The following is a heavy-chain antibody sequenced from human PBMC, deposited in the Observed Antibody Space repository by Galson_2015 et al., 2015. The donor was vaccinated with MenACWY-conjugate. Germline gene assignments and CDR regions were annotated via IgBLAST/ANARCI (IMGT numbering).Heavy chain of an antibody. D-gene: IGHD7-27*01. Sequence: SETLSLTCTVSGASISIHHWSWFRQPPGKGLEWIAYIRDTGSLKDNPSLKSRVTMSAEKSNNQFSLRLISVTAADTAVYYCARLPTWGSSFGYFDYWGQGILVAASS. J-gene: IGHJ4*02. CDR2: IRDTGSL. CDR1: GASISIHH. V-gene: IGHV4-59*08. CDR3: ARLPTWGSSFGYFDY.